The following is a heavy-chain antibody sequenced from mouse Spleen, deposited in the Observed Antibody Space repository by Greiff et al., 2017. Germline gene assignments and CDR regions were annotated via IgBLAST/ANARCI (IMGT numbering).Heavy chain of an antibody. D-gene: IGHD1-1*01. CDR2: INPNNGGT. CDR3: ARVYYYGFAY. V-gene: IGHV1-26*01. Sequence: VQLQQSGPELVKPGASVKISCKASGYTFTDYYMHWVKQSHGKSLEWIGDINPNNGGTSYNQKFKGKATLTVDKSSSTAYMELRSLTSEDSAVYYCARVYYYGFAYWGQGTLVTVSA. J-gene: IGHJ3*01. CDR1: GYTFTDYY.